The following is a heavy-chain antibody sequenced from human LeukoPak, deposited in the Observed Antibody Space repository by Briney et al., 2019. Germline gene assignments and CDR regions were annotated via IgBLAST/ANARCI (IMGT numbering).Heavy chain of an antibody. V-gene: IGHV1-2*02. CDR1: GYTFTGYY. D-gene: IGHD3-22*01. J-gene: IGHJ6*03. CDR3: ARVARDSSGYYYFDYYYYYMDV. Sequence: GASVKVSCKASGYTFTGYYMHWVRQAPGQGLEWMGWINPNSGGTNYAQKFQGRVTMTRDTSISTAYMELSRLRSDDTAVYYCARVARDSSGYYYFDYYYYYMDVWGKGTTVTVSS. CDR2: INPNSGGT.